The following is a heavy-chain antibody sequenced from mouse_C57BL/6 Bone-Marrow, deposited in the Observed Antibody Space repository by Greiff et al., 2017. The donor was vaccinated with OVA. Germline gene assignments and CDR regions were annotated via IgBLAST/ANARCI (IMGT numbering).Heavy chain of an antibody. V-gene: IGHV2-9*01. D-gene: IGHD1-1*01. J-gene: IGHJ1*03. CDR2: IWGGGST. CDR3: AKHGEYYGSSHWYFDV. CDR1: GFSLTSYG. Sequence: VKLMESGPGLVAPSQSLSITCTVSGFSLTSYGVDWVRQPPGTGLEWLGVIWGGGSTNYNSALMSRLSISKDNSKSQVFLKMNRLQTDDTAMYYCAKHGEYYGSSHWYFDVWGTGTTVTVSS.